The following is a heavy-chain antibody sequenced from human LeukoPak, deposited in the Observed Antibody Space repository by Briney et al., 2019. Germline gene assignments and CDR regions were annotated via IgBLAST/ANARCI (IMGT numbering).Heavy chain of an antibody. J-gene: IGHJ5*02. CDR2: IWYDGSNK. V-gene: IGHV3-33*01. CDR3: ARDFLRYYYDSSGYSNWFDP. Sequence: GGSLRLSCAASGFTFSNYGMHWVRQAPGKGLEWVAVIWYDGSNKYYADSVKGRFTISRDNSKNTLYLQMNSLRAEDTAVYYCARDFLRYYYDSSGYSNWFDPWGQGTLVTVSS. CDR1: GFTFSNYG. D-gene: IGHD3-22*01.